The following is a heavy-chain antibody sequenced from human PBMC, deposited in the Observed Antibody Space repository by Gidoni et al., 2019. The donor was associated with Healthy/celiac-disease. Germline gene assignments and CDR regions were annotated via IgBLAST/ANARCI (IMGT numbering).Heavy chain of an antibody. Sequence: QVQLVQSGAEVKKPGASVKVSCKASGYTFTSYDINWVRQATGQGLEWMGWMNPKSGNKGYEHRFQGRVTMTRNTSISTAYMELSSLRSEDTAVYDCARGFPHSSSSLGYWGQGTLVTVSS. CDR2: MNPKSGNK. J-gene: IGHJ4*02. V-gene: IGHV1-8*01. CDR3: ARGFPHSSSSLGY. CDR1: GYTFTSYD. D-gene: IGHD6-6*01.